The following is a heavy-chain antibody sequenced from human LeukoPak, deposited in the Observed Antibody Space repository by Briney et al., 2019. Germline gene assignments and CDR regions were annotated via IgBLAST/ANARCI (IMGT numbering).Heavy chain of an antibody. Sequence: PGESLKISCKGSGYSFTSYWIGWVRQMPGKGLEWMGIIYPGDSDTRYSPSFQGQVTISADKSISTAYLQWSSLKASDTAMYYCARRYYYDSSGYYWYYFDYWGQGTLVTVSS. CDR3: ARRYYYDSSGYYWYYFDY. V-gene: IGHV5-51*03. CDR1: GYSFTSYW. CDR2: IYPGDSDT. J-gene: IGHJ4*02. D-gene: IGHD3-22*01.